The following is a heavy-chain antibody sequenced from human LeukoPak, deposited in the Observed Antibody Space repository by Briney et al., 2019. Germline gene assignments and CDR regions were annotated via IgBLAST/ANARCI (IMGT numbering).Heavy chain of an antibody. CDR1: GITFGNYA. V-gene: IGHV3-23*01. Sequence: GGSLRLSCAASGITFGNYAMSWVRQAPGKGLEWVSSVSGSGGSTYYADSVKGRFTVSRDNSKNTLYLQMSSLRAEDTAVYYCAKDRGSSGYYSTFDYWGQGTLVTVSS. J-gene: IGHJ4*02. CDR3: AKDRGSSGYYSTFDY. D-gene: IGHD3-22*01. CDR2: VSGSGGST.